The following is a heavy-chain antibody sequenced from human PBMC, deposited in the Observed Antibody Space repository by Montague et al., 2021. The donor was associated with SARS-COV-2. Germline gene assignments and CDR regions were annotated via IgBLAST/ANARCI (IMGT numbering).Heavy chain of an antibody. CDR3: ARFWSGYVDK. V-gene: IGHV4-59*01. J-gene: IGHJ4*02. CDR2: IYYTGAT. D-gene: IGHD3-3*01. Sequence: SETLSLTCSFSGGSISSYYWSWIRLPPGKPLEWLGYIYYTGATTHNPSLKSRVTISVDTSRSQFSLRLTSVTAADTAVYFCARFWSGYVDKWSQGTLVTVSS. CDR1: GGSISSYY.